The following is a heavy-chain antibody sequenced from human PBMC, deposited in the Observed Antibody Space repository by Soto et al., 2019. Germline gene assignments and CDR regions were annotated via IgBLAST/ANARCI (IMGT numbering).Heavy chain of an antibody. J-gene: IGHJ3*02. CDR3: ARGIKASSYAFDI. D-gene: IGHD1-20*01. CDR2: ISYDGTNK. Sequence: GGSLRLSCAASGFTFSTYAMYWVRQAPGKGLEWVAVISYDGTNKYFADSVKGRFTISRDNSKNTLYPQTNSPRAEDTALYYCARGIKASSYAFDIWGQGTMVTVSS. CDR1: GFTFSTYA. V-gene: IGHV3-30-3*01.